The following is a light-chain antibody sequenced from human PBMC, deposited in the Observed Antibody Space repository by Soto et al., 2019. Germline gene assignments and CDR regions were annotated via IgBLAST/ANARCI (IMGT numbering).Light chain of an antibody. CDR1: QIFSSNY. V-gene: IGKV3-20*01. CDR2: AAS. Sequence: EIVLTQSPGTLSLSPGERATLSCRASQIFSSNYLAWYQQKPGQAPRLLIYAASSRATGIPDRFSGSGSGTDFTLTISRLEPEDFAVYYCQQYGSSPLTFGGGTEVEIK. J-gene: IGKJ4*01. CDR3: QQYGSSPLT.